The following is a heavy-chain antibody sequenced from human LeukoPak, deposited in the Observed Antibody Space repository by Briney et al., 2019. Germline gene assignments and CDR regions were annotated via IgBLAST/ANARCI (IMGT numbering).Heavy chain of an antibody. CDR1: GFTFSSYG. V-gene: IGHV3-30*02. D-gene: IGHD3-22*01. CDR2: IQYDGSNK. Sequence: PGGSLRLSCAASGFTFSSYGMHWVRQVPGKGLEWVAFIQYDGSNKYYADSVKGRFTISRDNSKNTLYLQMNSLRAEDTAVYYCAKSATYYYDSSGYYYAPFDYWGQGTLVTVSS. CDR3: AKSATYYYDSSGYYYAPFDY. J-gene: IGHJ4*02.